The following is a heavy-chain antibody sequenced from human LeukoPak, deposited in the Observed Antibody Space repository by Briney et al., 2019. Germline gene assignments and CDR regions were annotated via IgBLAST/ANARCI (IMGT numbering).Heavy chain of an antibody. J-gene: IGHJ4*02. CDR1: GFTVSSNY. D-gene: IGHD1-26*01. Sequence: PGGSLRLSCAASGFTVSSNYMSWVRQAPGKGLEWVSVIYSGGSTYYADSVKGRFTISRDNSKNTLYLQMNSLRAEDTAVYYCARSLVGATFPLDYWGQGTLVTVSS. CDR2: IYSGGST. V-gene: IGHV3-53*01. CDR3: ARSLVGATFPLDY.